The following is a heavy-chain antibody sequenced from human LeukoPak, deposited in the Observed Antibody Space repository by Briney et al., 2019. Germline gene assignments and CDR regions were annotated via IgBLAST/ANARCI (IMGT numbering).Heavy chain of an antibody. D-gene: IGHD5-12*01. V-gene: IGHV1-18*01. Sequence: GASVKVSCKASGYTFTSYGISWVRQASGQGLEWMGWLSAYNGNTNYAQKLQGRVTMTTDTSTSTAYMELRSLRSDDTAVYYCARGRERVVATMGYYWGQGTLVTVSS. CDR2: LSAYNGNT. J-gene: IGHJ4*02. CDR3: ARGRERVVATMGYY. CDR1: GYTFTSYG.